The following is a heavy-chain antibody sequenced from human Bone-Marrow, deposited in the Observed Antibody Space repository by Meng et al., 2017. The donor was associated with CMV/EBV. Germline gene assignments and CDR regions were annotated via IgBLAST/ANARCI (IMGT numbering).Heavy chain of an antibody. V-gene: IGHV3-7*01. Sequence: GESLKISCAATGFTFSSYWMSWVRQAPGKGLEWVANIKQDGSERYFVDSVKGRFSLSRDNAKNSLYLQMNSLRAEDTAVYYCAKTAAGTSWFDPWGQGTLVTVSS. CDR2: IKQDGSER. CDR3: AKTAAGTSWFDP. D-gene: IGHD6-13*01. J-gene: IGHJ5*02. CDR1: GFTFSSYW.